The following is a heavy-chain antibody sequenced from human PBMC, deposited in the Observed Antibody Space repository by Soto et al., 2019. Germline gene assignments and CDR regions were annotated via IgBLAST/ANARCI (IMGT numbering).Heavy chain of an antibody. CDR2: ISYDGSNK. CDR1: GFTFSSYA. CDR3: AREHAPRRVGELLPFDY. Sequence: PGGSLRLSCAASGFTFSSYAMHWVRQAPGKGLEWVAVISYDGSNKYYADSVKGRFTISRDNSKNTLYLQMNSLGAEDTAVYYCAREHAPRRVGELLPFDYWGQGTLVTVSS. J-gene: IGHJ4*02. D-gene: IGHD3-10*01. V-gene: IGHV3-30-3*01.